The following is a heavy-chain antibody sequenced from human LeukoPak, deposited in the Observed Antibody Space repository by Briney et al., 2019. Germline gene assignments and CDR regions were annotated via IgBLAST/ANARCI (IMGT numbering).Heavy chain of an antibody. Sequence: TGGSLRLSCAASGFTVSSYAMSWVRQAPGKGLEWVSAISGGGGSTYYADSVKGRFTISRDNSKNTLYLQMNSLRAEDTAVYYCAKDMTTVTALGYFDYWGQGTLVTVSS. V-gene: IGHV3-23*01. J-gene: IGHJ4*02. D-gene: IGHD4-17*01. CDR2: ISGGGGST. CDR1: GFTVSSYA. CDR3: AKDMTTVTALGYFDY.